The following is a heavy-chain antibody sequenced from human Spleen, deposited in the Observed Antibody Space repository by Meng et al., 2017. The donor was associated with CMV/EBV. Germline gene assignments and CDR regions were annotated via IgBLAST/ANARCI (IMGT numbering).Heavy chain of an antibody. Sequence: GSLRLSCTVSGGSINNYYWSWIRQPPGKGLEWIGSIYYSGSTYYNPSLKSRVTISVDTSKNQFSLKLSSVTAADTAVYYCARHGGYYYYGMDVWGQGTTVTVSS. D-gene: IGHD3-16*01. CDR1: GGSINNYY. CDR3: ARHGGYYYYGMDV. CDR2: IYYSGST. J-gene: IGHJ6*02. V-gene: IGHV4-39*01.